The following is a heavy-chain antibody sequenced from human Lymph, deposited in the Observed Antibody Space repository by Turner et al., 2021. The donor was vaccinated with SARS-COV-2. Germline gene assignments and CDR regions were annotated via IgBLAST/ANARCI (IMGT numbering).Heavy chain of an antibody. D-gene: IGHD6-13*01. CDR3: AREIIGAAAATGDY. V-gene: IGHV3-33*01. Sequence: QVQLVESGGGVVQPGRSLRLSCAASGFTFSSYGMHWVRQAPGKGLEWVAVIWFDGSNKYDADAVKGRFTISRDNSKNTLYLQMNSLRAEDTAVYYCAREIIGAAAATGDYWGQGTLVTVSS. CDR1: GFTFSSYG. CDR2: IWFDGSNK. J-gene: IGHJ4*02.